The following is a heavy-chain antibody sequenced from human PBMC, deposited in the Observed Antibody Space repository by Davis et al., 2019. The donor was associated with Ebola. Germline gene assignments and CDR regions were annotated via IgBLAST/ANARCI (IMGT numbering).Heavy chain of an antibody. D-gene: IGHD3-9*01. CDR2: ISNTGDTI. CDR1: GFTFSDHF. CDR3: ARDRDPYYDILIGYSPIDY. Sequence: GESLKISCAASGFTFSDHFMTWIRQAPGKGLESISYISNTGDTIYYADSVKGRFTISRDNAKNSLYLQMTSLRAEDTAVYYCARDRDPYYDILIGYSPIDYWGQGTLVTVSS. J-gene: IGHJ4*02. V-gene: IGHV3-11*01.